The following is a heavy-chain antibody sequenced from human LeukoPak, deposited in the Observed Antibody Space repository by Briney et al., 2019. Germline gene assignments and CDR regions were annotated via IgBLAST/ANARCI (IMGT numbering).Heavy chain of an antibody. J-gene: IGHJ3*02. CDR3: ARAAAGLFFDI. V-gene: IGHV4-59*01. CDR1: GGSISSYY. Sequence: SETLSLTCNVSGGSISSYYWSWIRQPPGKGLEWIGYIYYSGSTNYNPSLKSRVTISVDTSKNQFSLKLSSVTAADTAVYYCARAAAGLFFDIWGQGTMVTVSS. CDR2: IYYSGST. D-gene: IGHD6-13*01.